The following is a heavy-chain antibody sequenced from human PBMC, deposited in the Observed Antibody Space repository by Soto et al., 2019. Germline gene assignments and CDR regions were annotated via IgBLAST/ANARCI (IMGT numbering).Heavy chain of an antibody. CDR3: ARDRAEQQLDWDSDYYGMDV. D-gene: IGHD6-13*01. V-gene: IGHV3-7*04. J-gene: IGHJ6*02. CDR1: GFTFSSYW. CDR2: IKQDGSEK. Sequence: PGGSLRLSCAASGFTFSSYWMSWVRQAPGKGLEWVANIKQDGSEKYYVDSVKGRFTISRDNAKNSLYLQMNSLRAEDTAVYYCARDRAEQQLDWDSDYYGMDVWGQGTTVTVSS.